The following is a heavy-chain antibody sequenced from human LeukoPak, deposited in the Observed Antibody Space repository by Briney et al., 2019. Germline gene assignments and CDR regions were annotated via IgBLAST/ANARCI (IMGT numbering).Heavy chain of an antibody. CDR1: GGSFSGYY. D-gene: IGHD3-3*01. V-gene: IGHV4-34*01. CDR3: ARTYYDFWSGYYTLGSYYYYGMDV. CDR2: INHSGST. Sequence: SETLSLTCAVYGGSFSGYYWSWIRQPPGKGLEWIGEINHSGSTNYNPSLKSRVTISVDTSKNQFSLKLSSVTAADTAVYYCARTYYDFWSGYYTLGSYYYYGMDVWGQGTTVTVSS. J-gene: IGHJ6*02.